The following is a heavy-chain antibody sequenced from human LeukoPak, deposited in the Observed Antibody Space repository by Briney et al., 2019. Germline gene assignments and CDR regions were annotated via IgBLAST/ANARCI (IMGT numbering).Heavy chain of an antibody. CDR1: GYTFTGYY. CDR2: INPNSGGT. J-gene: IGHJ3*02. V-gene: IGHV1-2*02. CDR3: ARDRWRYFDWLSESDAFDI. D-gene: IGHD3-9*01. Sequence: ASVKVSCKASGYTFTGYYMHWVRQAPGQELEWMGWINPNSGGTNYAQKFQGRVTMTRDTSISTAYMELSRLRSDDTAVYYCARDRWRYFDWLSESDAFDIWGQGTMVTVSS.